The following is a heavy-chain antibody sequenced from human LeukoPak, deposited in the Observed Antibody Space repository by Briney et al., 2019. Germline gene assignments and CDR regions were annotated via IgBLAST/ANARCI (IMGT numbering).Heavy chain of an antibody. V-gene: IGHV1-8*01. CDR2: MNPKNGNT. CDR3: GRGFYYYGLDV. J-gene: IGHJ6*02. CDR1: GYTFTQKD. Sequence: SVKVSFKASGYTFTQKDINWVRQAPGQGLEWMGWMNPKNGNTGYAQKFQGRVTMTRDTSIDTAYMELNALTSDDTAAYYCGRGFYYYGLDVWGQGTTVIVS.